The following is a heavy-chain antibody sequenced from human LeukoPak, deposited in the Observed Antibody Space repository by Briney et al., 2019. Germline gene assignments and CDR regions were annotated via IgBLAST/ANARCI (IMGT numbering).Heavy chain of an antibody. V-gene: IGHV4-30-4*01. CDR2: IYYSGST. CDR1: GGSISSGDYY. J-gene: IGHJ5*02. D-gene: IGHD3-22*01. CDR3: ARPYYYDSRIDP. Sequence: PSQTLSLTCTVSGGSISSGDYYWSWIRQPPGKGLEWIGYIYYSGSTYYNPSLKSRVAISADTSKNQLSLKLSSVTAADTAVYYCARPYYYDSRIDPWGQGILVTVST.